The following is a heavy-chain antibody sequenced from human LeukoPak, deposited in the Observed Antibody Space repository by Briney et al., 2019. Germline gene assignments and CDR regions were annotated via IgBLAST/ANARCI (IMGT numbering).Heavy chain of an antibody. Sequence: GGSLRLSCAASGFTFSSYAMHWVRQAPGKGLEWVAVISYDGSNKYYADSVKGRFTISRDNSKNTLYLQMNSLRAEDTAVYYCASTHHGSTEYYFDYWGQGTLVTVSS. CDR2: ISYDGSNK. J-gene: IGHJ4*02. V-gene: IGHV3-30-3*01. CDR1: GFTFSSYA. CDR3: ASTHHGSTEYYFDY. D-gene: IGHD3-10*01.